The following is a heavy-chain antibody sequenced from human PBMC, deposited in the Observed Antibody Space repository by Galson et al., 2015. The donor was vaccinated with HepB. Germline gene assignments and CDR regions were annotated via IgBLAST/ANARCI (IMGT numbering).Heavy chain of an antibody. V-gene: IGHV1-2*06. CDR1: GYTLTDYY. CDR3: ARDAQQLVLLF. CDR2: INPDSGGT. Sequence: SVKVSCKASGYTLTDYYIHWVRQAPGQGLQWMGRINPDSGGTNYAQKFQGRVTMTRDTSINTAYMELSSLRSDDTAVYFCARDAQQLVLLFWGQGTLVTVSS. D-gene: IGHD3-10*01. J-gene: IGHJ4*02.